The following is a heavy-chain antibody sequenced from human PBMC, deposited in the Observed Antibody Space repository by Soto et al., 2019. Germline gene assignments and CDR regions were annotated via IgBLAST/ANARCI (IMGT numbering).Heavy chain of an antibody. CDR3: ATHPPYGPLDH. D-gene: IGHD4-17*01. J-gene: IGHJ4*02. CDR2: IYYSENT. V-gene: IGHV4-59*04. CDR1: GGSISSYY. Sequence: SETLSLTCTVSGGSISSYYWSWSRQPPGKGLEWIGNIYYSENTYYNPSLKSRVTISVDTSKNQFSLRLTSVTAADAAVYYCATHPPYGPLDHWGQGTLVTVSS.